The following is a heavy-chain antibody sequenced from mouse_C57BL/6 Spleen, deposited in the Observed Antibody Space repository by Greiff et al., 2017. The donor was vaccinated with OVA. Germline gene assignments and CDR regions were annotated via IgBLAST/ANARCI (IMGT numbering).Heavy chain of an antibody. Sequence: EVKLVESGPGLVKPSQSLSLTCSVTGYSITSGYYWNWIRQFPGNKLEWMGYISYDGSNNYNPSLKNRISITRDTSKNQFFLKLNSVTTEYTATYYCARTTTVVDPYFDYWGQGTTLTVSS. CDR2: ISYDGSN. J-gene: IGHJ2*01. D-gene: IGHD1-1*01. CDR1: GYSITSGYY. CDR3: ARTTTVVDPYFDY. V-gene: IGHV3-6*01.